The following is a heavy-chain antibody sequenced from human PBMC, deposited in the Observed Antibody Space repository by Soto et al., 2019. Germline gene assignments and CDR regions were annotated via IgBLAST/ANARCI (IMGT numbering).Heavy chain of an antibody. CDR3: AKDMGLGEDWFDY. V-gene: IGHV3-43*01. D-gene: IGHD1-26*01. CDR2: ISWDGGSS. CDR1: GFTFDDYT. Sequence: GGSLRLSCAASGFTFDDYTMHWVRQAPGKGLEWVSLISWDGGSSYYADSVKGRFTISRDNSKNSLYLQMNSLRTEDTALYYCAKDMGLGEDWFDYWGQGTLVTVSS. J-gene: IGHJ4*02.